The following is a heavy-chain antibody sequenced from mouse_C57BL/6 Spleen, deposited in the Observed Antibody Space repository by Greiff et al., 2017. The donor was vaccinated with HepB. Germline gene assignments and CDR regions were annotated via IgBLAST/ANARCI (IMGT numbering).Heavy chain of an antibody. CDR2: INTSSGYT. J-gene: IGHJ4*01. CDR3: ARGTTGVATDAMDY. D-gene: IGHD1-1*01. Sequence: VQLQQSGAELAKPGASVKLSCKASGYTFTSYWMHWVKQRPGQGLEWIGYINTSSGYTKYNQKFKDKATLTADKSSSTADMKLSSLTYEDSAVEYCARGTTGVATDAMDYWGQGTSVTVSS. V-gene: IGHV1-7*01. CDR1: GYTFTSYW.